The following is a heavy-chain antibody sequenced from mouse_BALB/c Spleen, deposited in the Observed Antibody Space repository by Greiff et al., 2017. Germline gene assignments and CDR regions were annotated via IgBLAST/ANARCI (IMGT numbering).Heavy chain of an antibody. Sequence: VKVVESGPGLVAPSQSLSITCTVSGFSLTSYGVHWVRQPPGKGLEWLGVIWAGGSTNYNSALMSRLSISKDNSKSQVFLKMNSLQTDDTAMYYCARDYDYDGGIAMDYWGQGTSVTVSS. D-gene: IGHD2-4*01. CDR2: IWAGGST. CDR1: GFSLTSYG. J-gene: IGHJ4*01. CDR3: ARDYDYDGGIAMDY. V-gene: IGHV2-9*02.